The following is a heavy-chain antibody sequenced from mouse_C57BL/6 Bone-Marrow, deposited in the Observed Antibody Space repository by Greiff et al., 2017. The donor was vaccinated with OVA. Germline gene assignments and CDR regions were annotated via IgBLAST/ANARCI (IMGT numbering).Heavy chain of an antibody. CDR3: ARGAGPWFAY. CDR2: IWSGGST. D-gene: IGHD3-3*01. J-gene: IGHJ3*01. CDR1: GFSLTSYG. Sequence: QVQLQQSGPGLVQPSQSLSITCTVSGFSLTSYGVHWVRQSPGKGLEWLGVIWSGGSTDYNAAFISRLSISKDNSKSQIFFKMSRLQADDTAIYYCARGAGPWFAYWGQGTLVTVSA. V-gene: IGHV2-2*01.